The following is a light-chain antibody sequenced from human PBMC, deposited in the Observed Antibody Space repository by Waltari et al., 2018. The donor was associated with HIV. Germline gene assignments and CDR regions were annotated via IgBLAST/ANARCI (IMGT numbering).Light chain of an antibody. Sequence: QLVLPPPPSVSGAPGQRVASSGIGCIPGSSAGYCLHWYQQIPGAAPKLLIYYNSDRPSGVPDRFSGSKSGTSASLAITGLQAEDEADYYCQSYDSSLSAVFGGGTKLTVL. CDR3: QSYDSSLSAV. V-gene: IGLV1-40*01. CDR1: IPGSSAGYC. CDR2: YNS. J-gene: IGLJ2*01.